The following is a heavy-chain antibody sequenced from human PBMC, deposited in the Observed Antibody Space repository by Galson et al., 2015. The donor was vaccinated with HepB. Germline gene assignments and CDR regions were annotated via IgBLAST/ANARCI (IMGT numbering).Heavy chain of an antibody. CDR2: INANSAGS. D-gene: IGHD3-16*02. CDR3: ARGDYNYVWGNYRTAFHY. V-gene: IGHV1-2*02. J-gene: IGHJ4*02. Sequence: VEVGCKASGGTVSGYYMHGGGQAPGPGLEWVGWINANSAGSNYALKVEGRVTVTRHTSLGTGNMELGRLTSDDPAVYYCARGDYNYVWGNYRTAFHYGGQGKLVTVSS. CDR1: GGTVSGYY.